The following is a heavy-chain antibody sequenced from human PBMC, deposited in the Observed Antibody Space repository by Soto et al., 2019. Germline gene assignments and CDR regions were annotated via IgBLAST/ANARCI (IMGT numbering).Heavy chain of an antibody. D-gene: IGHD5-18*01. CDR1: GFTFDDYT. CDR3: GKGPSAMVPRLDY. Sequence: PGGSLRLSCAASGFTFDDYTMHWVRQAPGKGLEWVSLISWDGSSTYYADSVKGRFTISRDNSKNSLYLQMNSVRTEDTALYYCGKGPSAMVPRLDYWGQGTLVTVSS. J-gene: IGHJ4*02. CDR2: ISWDGSST. V-gene: IGHV3-43*01.